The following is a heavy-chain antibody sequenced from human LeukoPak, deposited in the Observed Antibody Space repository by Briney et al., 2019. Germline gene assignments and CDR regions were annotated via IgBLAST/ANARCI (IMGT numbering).Heavy chain of an antibody. Sequence: SVKVSCKASGYRFINYDINWVRQATGRGLEWLGWMNPNSGTTGYAQNFQDRVSMTRDTSIGTAYMELSNLGSEDTAVYYCARNLARTGDFDYWGQGTLVTVSS. CDR3: ARNLARTGDFDY. J-gene: IGHJ4*02. CDR1: GYRFINYD. V-gene: IGHV1-8*01. CDR2: MNPNSGTT. D-gene: IGHD5-12*01.